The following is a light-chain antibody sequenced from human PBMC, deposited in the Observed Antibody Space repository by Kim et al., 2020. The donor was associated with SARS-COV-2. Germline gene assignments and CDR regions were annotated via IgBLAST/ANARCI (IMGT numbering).Light chain of an antibody. J-gene: IGLJ2*01. V-gene: IGLV6-57*03. CDR3: QSYDSSNHVV. CDR1: SGSIASNY. Sequence: VTRSCPRSSGSIASNYVQWYQQRPGSAPTTVIYEDNQRPSGVPDRFSGSIDSSSNSASLTISGLKTEDEADYYCQSYDSSNHVVFGGGTQLTVL. CDR2: EDN.